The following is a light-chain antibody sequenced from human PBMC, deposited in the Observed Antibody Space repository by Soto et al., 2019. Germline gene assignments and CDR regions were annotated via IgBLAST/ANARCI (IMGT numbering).Light chain of an antibody. J-gene: IGKJ5*01. CDR2: GAS. Sequence: LVVPQSPVTLFVSQAVRPSLSCRACQSVSSSYLAWYQQKPGQATRLLIYGASSRATGIPDRFSGSGSGTDFTLTISRLEPEDFAVYYCQQYGSSQITFGQGTRLEIK. V-gene: IGKV3-20*01. CDR3: QQYGSSQIT. CDR1: QSVSSSY.